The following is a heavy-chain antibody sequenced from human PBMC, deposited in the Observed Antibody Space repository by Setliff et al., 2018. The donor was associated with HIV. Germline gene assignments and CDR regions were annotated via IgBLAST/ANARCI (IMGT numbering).Heavy chain of an antibody. D-gene: IGHD3-3*01. CDR1: GGSISDHY. J-gene: IGHJ4*02. V-gene: IGHV4-34*01. Sequence: SATLSLTCAVYGGSISDHYWSWIRQPPGKGLEWIGEINHSGISNFNPSLKSRVSIPIDTPRSQFSLKLSSVTAADTAVYYCARGGGFWSGQLDYWGQGTLVTFSS. CDR2: INHSGIS. CDR3: ARGGGFWSGQLDY.